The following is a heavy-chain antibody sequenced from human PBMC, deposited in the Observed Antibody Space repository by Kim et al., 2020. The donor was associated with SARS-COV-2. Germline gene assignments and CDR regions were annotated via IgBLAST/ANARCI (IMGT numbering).Heavy chain of an antibody. CDR3: ARGPYSSSWSQVFDY. D-gene: IGHD6-13*01. J-gene: IGHJ4*02. V-gene: IGHV4-59*13. CDR2: IYYSGST. CDR1: GGSISSYY. Sequence: SETLSLTCTVSGGSISSYYWSWIRQPPGKGLEWIGYIYYSGSTNYNPSLKSRVTISVDTSKNQFSLKLSSVTAADTAVYYCARGPYSSSWSQVFDYWGQGTLVTVS.